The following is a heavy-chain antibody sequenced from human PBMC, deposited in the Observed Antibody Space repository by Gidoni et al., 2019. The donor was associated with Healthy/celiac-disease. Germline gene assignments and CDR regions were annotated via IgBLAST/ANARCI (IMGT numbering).Heavy chain of an antibody. CDR2: ISSSSSYT. D-gene: IGHD5-12*01. CDR3: ARGGGYEVNDY. J-gene: IGHJ4*02. V-gene: IGHV3-11*06. Sequence: SCAASGFTFSDYYMSWIRQAPGKGLEWVSYISSSSSYTNYADSVKGRFTISRDNAKNSLYLQMNSLRAEDTAVYYCARGGGYEVNDYWGQGTLVTVSS. CDR1: GFTFSDYY.